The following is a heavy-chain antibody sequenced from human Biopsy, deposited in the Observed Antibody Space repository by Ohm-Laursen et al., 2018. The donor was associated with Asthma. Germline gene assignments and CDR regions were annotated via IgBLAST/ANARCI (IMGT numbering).Heavy chain of an antibody. V-gene: IGHV1-3*01. Sequence: AASVKVSCNASGYTFISYAIHWVRQAPGQRLEWMGWINAGNGNTKYSQKFQGRVTITRDTSASTAYMELSSLRSEDTAVYYCARTYYDFLTGQVIDAFAIWGQGTMVTVSS. CDR1: GYTFISYA. D-gene: IGHD3-9*01. CDR2: INAGNGNT. J-gene: IGHJ3*02. CDR3: ARTYYDFLTGQVIDAFAI.